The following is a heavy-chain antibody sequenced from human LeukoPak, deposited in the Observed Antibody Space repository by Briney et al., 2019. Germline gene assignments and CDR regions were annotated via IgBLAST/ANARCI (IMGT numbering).Heavy chain of an antibody. CDR2: IIPILGIA. J-gene: IGHJ3*02. CDR3: ARLHGDGYPSDALDI. Sequence: SVKVSCKASGGTFSSYTISWVRQAPGQGLEWMGRIIPILGIANYAQKFQGRVTITADKSTSTAYMELSSLRSEDTAVYYCARLHGDGYPSDALDIWGQGTMVTVSS. CDR1: GGTFSSYT. D-gene: IGHD5-24*01. V-gene: IGHV1-69*02.